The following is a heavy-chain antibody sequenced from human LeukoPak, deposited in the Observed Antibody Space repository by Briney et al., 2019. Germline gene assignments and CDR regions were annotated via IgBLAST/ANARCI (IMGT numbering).Heavy chain of an antibody. CDR2: ISGSGGST. Sequence: GGSLRVSCAASGFTFSSYAMSWVRQAPGKGLEWVSAISGSGGSTYYADSVKGRFTISRDNSKNTLYLQMNSLRAEDTAVYYCAKVRYYDILTGYFDYWGQGTLVTVSS. CDR3: AKVRYYDILTGYFDY. V-gene: IGHV3-23*01. CDR1: GFTFSSYA. J-gene: IGHJ4*02. D-gene: IGHD3-9*01.